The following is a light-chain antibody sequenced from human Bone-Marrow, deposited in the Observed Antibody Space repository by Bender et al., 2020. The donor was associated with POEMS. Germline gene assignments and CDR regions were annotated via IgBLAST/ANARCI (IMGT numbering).Light chain of an antibody. CDR1: SGDIGGYNY. Sequence: QSALTQPASVSGSPGQSITISCTGTSGDIGGYNYVSWYQQHPGKAPKLLIYEVSNRPSGVPDRFSGSKSGNTASLTVSGLQAEDEADYYCSSYAGSNTVVFGGGTKVTVL. CDR2: EVS. V-gene: IGLV2-8*01. CDR3: SSYAGSNTVV. J-gene: IGLJ2*01.